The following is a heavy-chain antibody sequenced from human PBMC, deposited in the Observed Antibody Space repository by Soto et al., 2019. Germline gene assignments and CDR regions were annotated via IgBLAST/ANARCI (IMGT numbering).Heavy chain of an antibody. Sequence: SETLSLTCAVSGGSISSSNWWSWVRQPPGKGLEWIGEIYHSGSTNYNPPLKSRVTISVDKSKNQFSLKLSSVTAADTAVYYCARDGFDSSSSWYGYWFDPWGQGTLVTVSS. CDR3: ARDGFDSSSSWYGYWFDP. CDR1: GGSISSSNW. D-gene: IGHD6-13*01. CDR2: IYHSGST. V-gene: IGHV4-4*02. J-gene: IGHJ5*02.